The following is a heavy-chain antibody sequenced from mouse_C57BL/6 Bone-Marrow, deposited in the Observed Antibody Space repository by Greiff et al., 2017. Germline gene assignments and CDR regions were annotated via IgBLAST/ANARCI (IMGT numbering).Heavy chain of an antibody. CDR1: GYSITSGYY. V-gene: IGHV3-6*01. J-gene: IGHJ4*01. CDR3: ARRWLLRAMDY. D-gene: IGHD2-3*01. Sequence: EVKLLESGPGLVKPSQSLSLTCSVTGYSITSGYYWNWIRQFPGNKLEWMGYISYDGSNNYNPSLKNRISITRDTSKNQFFLKLNSVTTEDTATYYCARRWLLRAMDYWGQGTSVTVSS. CDR2: ISYDGSN.